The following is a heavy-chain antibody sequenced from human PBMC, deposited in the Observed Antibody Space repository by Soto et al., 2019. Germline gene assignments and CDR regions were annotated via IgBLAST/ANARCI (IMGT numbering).Heavy chain of an antibody. CDR2: IIPALGTA. CDR1: GGTFSSHT. CDR3: ARPDFGDYWYFDL. D-gene: IGHD4-17*01. Sequence: QDQLVQSGAEVKKPGSSVKVSGKASGGTFSSHTFSWVRQAPGQGLEWMGGIIPALGTATYAQKFQGRVTITADESATTVYMELNSLRSEDTAVYYCARPDFGDYWYFDLWGRGTLVTVSS. J-gene: IGHJ2*01. V-gene: IGHV1-69*08.